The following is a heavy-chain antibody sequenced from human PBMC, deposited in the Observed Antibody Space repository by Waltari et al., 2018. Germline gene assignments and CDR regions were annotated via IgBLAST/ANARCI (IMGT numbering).Heavy chain of an antibody. Sequence: QLQLQESGSGLVKPSQTLSLTCAVSGGSISSGGYSWSWIRQPPGKGLEWIGYIYHSGSTYYTPSLKSRVTISVDRSKNQFSLKLSSVTAADTAVYYCASYDSSALYYFDYWGQGTLVTVSS. CDR2: IYHSGST. D-gene: IGHD3-22*01. V-gene: IGHV4-30-2*01. CDR1: GGSISSGGYS. J-gene: IGHJ4*02. CDR3: ASYDSSALYYFDY.